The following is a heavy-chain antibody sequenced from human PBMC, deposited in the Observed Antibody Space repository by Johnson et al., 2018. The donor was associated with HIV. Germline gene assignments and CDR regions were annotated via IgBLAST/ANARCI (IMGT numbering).Heavy chain of an antibody. Sequence: QVQLVESGGGVVQPGRSLRLSCVASGFTFSNYGMHWVRQAPGKGLEWVALVWYDGGNKYYADSVKGRFTIFRDNSKNTLHLQMNSLRAEDTAVYYCARWGEQQLVNAFDIWGQGTMVTVSS. D-gene: IGHD6-13*01. CDR2: VWYDGGNK. V-gene: IGHV3-33*01. J-gene: IGHJ3*02. CDR3: ARWGEQQLVNAFDI. CDR1: GFTFSNYG.